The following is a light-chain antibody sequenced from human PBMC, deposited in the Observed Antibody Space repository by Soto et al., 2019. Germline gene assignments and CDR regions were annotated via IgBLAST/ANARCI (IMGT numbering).Light chain of an antibody. CDR3: SSYTSTSSYV. V-gene: IGLV2-14*01. Sequence: QSVLTQPASVSGSPGQSITISCTGTSSDTGDYNYVSWYQQHPGKAPKLMIYEVSNRPSGISNRFSGSKSGNTASLTISGLQADDEADYYCSSYTSTSSYVFGTGTKPPS. CDR1: SSDTGDYNY. J-gene: IGLJ1*01. CDR2: EVS.